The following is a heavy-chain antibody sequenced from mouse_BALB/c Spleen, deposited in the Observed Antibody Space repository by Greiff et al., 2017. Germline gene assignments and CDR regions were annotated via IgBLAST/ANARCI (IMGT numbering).Heavy chain of an antibody. Sequence: VKLVESGPGLVAPSQSLSITCTVSGFSLTSYGVHWVRQPPGKGLEWLGVIWAGGSTNYNSALMSRLSISKDNSKSQVFLKMNSLQTDDTAMYYCARVYDGYYPYAMDYWGQGTSVTVSS. J-gene: IGHJ4*01. CDR1: GFSLTSYG. CDR3: ARVYDGYYPYAMDY. CDR2: IWAGGST. D-gene: IGHD2-3*01. V-gene: IGHV2-9*02.